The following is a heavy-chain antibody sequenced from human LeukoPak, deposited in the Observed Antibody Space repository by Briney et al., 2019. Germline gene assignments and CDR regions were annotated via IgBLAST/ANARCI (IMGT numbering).Heavy chain of an antibody. CDR3: ARGRRYDFWSGYAIPSYYMDV. D-gene: IGHD3-3*01. V-gene: IGHV1-69*13. J-gene: IGHJ6*03. Sequence: SVKVSCKASGGTFSSYAISWVRQAPGQGLEWMGGIIPIFGTANYAQKFQGRVTITADESTSTAYMELSSLRSEDTAVYYCARGRRYDFWSGYAIPSYYMDVWGKGTTVTVSS. CDR2: IIPIFGTA. CDR1: GGTFSSYA.